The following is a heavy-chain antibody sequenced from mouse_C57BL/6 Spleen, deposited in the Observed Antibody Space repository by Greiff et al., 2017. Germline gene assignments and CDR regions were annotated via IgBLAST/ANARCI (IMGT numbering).Heavy chain of an antibody. CDR1: GFNIKDYY. J-gene: IGHJ2*01. CDR2: IDPEDGET. D-gene: IGHD1-1*01. Sequence: VQLQQSGAELVKPGASVKLSCTASGFNIKDYYMHWVKQRTEQGLAWIGRIDPEDGETKYAPKFQGKATITADTSSNTAYLPLSSLTSEDTAVYYCAPKRYGSSPYYFDYWGQGTTRTVSS. V-gene: IGHV14-2*01. CDR3: APKRYGSSPYYFDY.